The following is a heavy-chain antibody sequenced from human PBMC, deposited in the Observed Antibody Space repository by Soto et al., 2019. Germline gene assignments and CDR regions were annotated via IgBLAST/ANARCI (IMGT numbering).Heavy chain of an antibody. D-gene: IGHD7-27*01. Sequence: GGSLRLSCAASGFTVSSNYMSWVRQAPGKGLEWVSVIYSGGSTYYADSVKGRFTISRDNSKNTLYLQMNSLRAEDTAVYYCAREGLGMSPGDAFDIWGQGTMGTVSS. J-gene: IGHJ3*02. CDR2: IYSGGST. V-gene: IGHV3-66*02. CDR1: GFTVSSNY. CDR3: AREGLGMSPGDAFDI.